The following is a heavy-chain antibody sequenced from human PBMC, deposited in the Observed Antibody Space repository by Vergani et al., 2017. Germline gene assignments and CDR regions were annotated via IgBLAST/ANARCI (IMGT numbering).Heavy chain of an antibody. CDR1: GNSISNDYY. J-gene: IGHJ6*02. Sequence: QVQLQESGPGLVKPSETLSLTCSVSGNSISNDYYWVWIRQPPGKGLEWIGSMYHSGSTYYNPSLKSRVIMSVDTSKNQFSLKLTSVPAADTAVYFCARDTYDYGLDVWGLGTTVTVS. CDR3: ARDTYDYGLDV. CDR2: MYHSGST. V-gene: IGHV4-38-2*02.